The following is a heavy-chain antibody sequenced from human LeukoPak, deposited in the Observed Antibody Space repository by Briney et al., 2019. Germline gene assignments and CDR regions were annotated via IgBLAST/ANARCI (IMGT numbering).Heavy chain of an antibody. CDR2: IYDSGST. D-gene: IGHD3-10*01. J-gene: IGHJ5*02. CDR3: ARHYGP. V-gene: IGHV4-39*01. CDR1: GGSIRSSYYY. Sequence: SSETLSLTCTVSGGSIRSSYYYWGWIRQPPGKGLEWTGSIYDSGSTYYNPSLKSRVTISVDTSKNQFSLKLNSVTAADTAVYYRARHYGPWGQGTLVTVSS.